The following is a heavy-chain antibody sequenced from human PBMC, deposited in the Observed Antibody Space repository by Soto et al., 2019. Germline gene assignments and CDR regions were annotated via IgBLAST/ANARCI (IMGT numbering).Heavy chain of an antibody. J-gene: IGHJ6*02. CDR3: IGRQWLAKAGGAGDYYYGMDV. CDR1: GGSISSSNW. Sequence: QVQLQESGPGLVKPSGTLSLTCAVSGGSISSSNWWSWVRQPPGKGLEWIGEIYHSGSTNYNPSLKSRVTKSVDKSKNQFSLKLSSVTAADTAVYYCIGRQWLAKAGGAGDYYYGMDVWGQGTTVTVSS. V-gene: IGHV4-4*02. D-gene: IGHD6-19*01. CDR2: IYHSGST.